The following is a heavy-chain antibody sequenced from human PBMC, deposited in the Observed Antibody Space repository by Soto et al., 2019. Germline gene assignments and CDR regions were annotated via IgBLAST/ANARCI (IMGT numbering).Heavy chain of an antibody. D-gene: IGHD2-8*01. CDR2: ISGSGGST. CDR3: AKVGIYCSHGVCPAY. Sequence: GGSLRLSCAASGFTFRSYAMSWVRQAPGKGLEWVSGISGSGGSTYYADSVKGRFTISRDNSKNTLYLQINSLTAEDTAVYYCAKVGIYCSHGVCPAYWGQGTLVTVSS. V-gene: IGHV3-23*01. J-gene: IGHJ4*02. CDR1: GFTFRSYA.